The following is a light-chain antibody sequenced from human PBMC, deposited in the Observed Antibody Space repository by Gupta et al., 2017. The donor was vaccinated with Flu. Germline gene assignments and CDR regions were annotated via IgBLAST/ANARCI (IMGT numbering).Light chain of an antibody. V-gene: IGLV2-23*03. J-gene: IGLJ1*01. CDR1: SSALGSDHL. CDR2: EGT. Sequence: QSALTQPASVSGSPGQSNTISCTGTSSALGSDHLVSWYQLAPGKAPRVNIYEGTMRPSGVSNRFSGSKSGSTASLTISGLQAEDEADYYCCSSAGSGTFAVFGTGTKVSVL. CDR3: CSSAGSGTFAV.